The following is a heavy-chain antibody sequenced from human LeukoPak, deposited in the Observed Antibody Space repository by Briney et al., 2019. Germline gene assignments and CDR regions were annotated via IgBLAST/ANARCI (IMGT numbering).Heavy chain of an antibody. J-gene: IGHJ4*02. CDR2: IKQDGSEK. Sequence: GGFLRLSCAASGFTFSSYWMSWVRQAPGKGLEWVANIKQDGSEKYYVDSVKGRFTISRDNAKNSLYLQMNSLRAEDTAVYYCARDHKRWLVVAFDYWGQGTLVTVSS. CDR3: ARDHKRWLVVAFDY. D-gene: IGHD6-19*01. V-gene: IGHV3-7*01. CDR1: GFTFSSYW.